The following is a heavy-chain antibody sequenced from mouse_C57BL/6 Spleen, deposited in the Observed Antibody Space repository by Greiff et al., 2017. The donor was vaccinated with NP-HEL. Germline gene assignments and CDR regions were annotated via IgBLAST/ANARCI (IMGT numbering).Heavy chain of an antibody. Sequence: VQLVESGAELVKPGASVKISCKASGYAFSSYWMNWVKQRPGKGLEWIGQIYPGDGDTNYNGKFKGKATLTADKSSSTAYMQLSSLTSEDSAVYFCARTPYYYGSSYRYAMDYWGQGTSVTVSS. V-gene: IGHV1-80*01. J-gene: IGHJ4*01. D-gene: IGHD1-1*01. CDR3: ARTPYYYGSSYRYAMDY. CDR1: GYAFSSYW. CDR2: IYPGDGDT.